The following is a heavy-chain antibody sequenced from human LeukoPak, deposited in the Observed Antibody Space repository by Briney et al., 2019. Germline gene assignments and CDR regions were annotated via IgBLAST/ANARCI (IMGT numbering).Heavy chain of an antibody. D-gene: IGHD3-10*01. V-gene: IGHV4-39*01. CDR1: GGSISSSSYY. CDR2: IYYSGST. Sequence: SETLSLTCTVSGGSISSSSYYWGWIRQPPGKGLEWIGSIYYSGSTYYNPSLESRVTISVDTSKNQFSLKLSSVTAADTAVYYCARLSSNYYGSGSYFDYWGQGTLVTVSS. CDR3: ARLSSNYYGSGSYFDY. J-gene: IGHJ4*02.